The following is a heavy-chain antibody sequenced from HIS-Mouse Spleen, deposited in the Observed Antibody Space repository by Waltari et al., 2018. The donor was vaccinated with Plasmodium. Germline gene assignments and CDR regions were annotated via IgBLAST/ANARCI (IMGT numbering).Heavy chain of an antibody. CDR3: ASSWYWYFDL. CDR1: VFPFSSYG. CDR2: IKQDGSEK. D-gene: IGHD6-13*01. Sequence: ELPLVDSGGGLVQPGGSLRLSCAASVFPFSSYGMSWVRQAPGKGREWVDNIKQDGSEKYYVDSVKGRFTISRDNAKNSLYLQMNSLRAEDTAVYYCASSWYWYFDLWGRGTLVTVSS. V-gene: IGHV3-7*01. J-gene: IGHJ2*01.